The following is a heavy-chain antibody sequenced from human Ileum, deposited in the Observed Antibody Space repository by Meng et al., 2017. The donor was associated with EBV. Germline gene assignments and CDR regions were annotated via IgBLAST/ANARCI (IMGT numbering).Heavy chain of an antibody. Sequence: QVQLQQSGPGLVQPSQTLSLTWAISWDSVSSNSAAWHWIRQSPSRGLEWLGRTYYRSKWYYDYAVSVKSRMTINPDTSKNQFSLQLNSVTPEDTAAYYCARGAYTSTWFWGQGTLVTVSS. V-gene: IGHV6-1*01. D-gene: IGHD6-13*01. J-gene: IGHJ1*01. CDR1: WDSVSSNSAA. CDR3: ARGAYTSTWF. CDR2: TYYRSKWYY.